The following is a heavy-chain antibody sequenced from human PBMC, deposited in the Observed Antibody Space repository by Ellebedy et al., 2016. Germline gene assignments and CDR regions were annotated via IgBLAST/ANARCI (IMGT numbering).Heavy chain of an antibody. CDR3: RQGHYFDQ. V-gene: IGHV3-23*01. J-gene: IGHJ4*01. CDR2: ISGGGYTT. CDR1: GFSFSNYF. Sequence: GESLKISXATPGFSFSNYFMSRVRQAPGTRLEWVSTISGGGYTTYLADSVKGRFTISRDNSKNTLYLQMNNLRVEDSALYYGRQGHYFDQWGQGALVTVSS.